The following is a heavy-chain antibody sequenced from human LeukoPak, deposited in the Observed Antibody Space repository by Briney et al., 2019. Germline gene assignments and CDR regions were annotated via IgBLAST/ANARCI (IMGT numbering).Heavy chain of an antibody. V-gene: IGHV4-34*01. J-gene: IGHJ4*02. CDR1: GGSFSGYY. CDR3: ARGQGTVTTH. CDR2: INHSGSA. D-gene: IGHD4-17*01. Sequence: SETLSLTCAASGGSFSGYYWTWIRQPPGKGVEWIGEINHSGSANYNPSLKSRVTISLDTSKNQFSLKLSSVTAADTAVYYCARGQGTVTTHWGQGTLVTVSS.